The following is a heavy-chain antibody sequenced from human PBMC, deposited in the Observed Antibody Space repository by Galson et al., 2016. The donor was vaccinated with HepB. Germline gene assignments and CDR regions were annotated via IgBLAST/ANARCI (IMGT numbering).Heavy chain of an antibody. CDR3: ARAGVSNWPDFDF. V-gene: IGHV3-30*03. CDR2: ISYDGSNK. CDR1: GFTFSHYG. J-gene: IGHJ4*02. Sequence: SLRLSCAASGFTFSHYGMYWVRQAPGKGLEWVAVISYDGSNKDYTESVKGRFTISRDNSKNTLFLQMHRLRAEDTAVYYCARAGVSNWPDFDFWGQGALVTVSS. D-gene: IGHD6-13*01.